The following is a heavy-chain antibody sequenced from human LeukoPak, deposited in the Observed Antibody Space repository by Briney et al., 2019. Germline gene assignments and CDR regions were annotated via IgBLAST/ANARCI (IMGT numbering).Heavy chain of an antibody. V-gene: IGHV1-8*03. CDR2: MNPKSGNR. CDR3: ARDVARKESYYKNYMDV. J-gene: IGHJ6*03. Sequence: AASVKVSCKASGYTFTDYDINWLRQVPGQGLEWMGWMNPKSGNRGYAQKFQGRVTISTDISISTAYMEVSSLTSEDTAVYFCARDVARKESYYKNYMDVWGKGTTVTISS. D-gene: IGHD3-10*02. CDR1: GYTFTDYD.